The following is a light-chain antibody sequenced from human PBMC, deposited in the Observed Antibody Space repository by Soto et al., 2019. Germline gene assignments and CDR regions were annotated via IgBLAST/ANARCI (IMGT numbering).Light chain of an antibody. CDR1: SSNIGSNT. CDR2: GDD. Sequence: QSVLTQPPSASGTPGQRVTISCSGSSSNIGSNTVNWYQQLPGTAPKLLIYGDDQRPSGVPDRFSGSKSGTSASLAISGLQPEDEVDYYCASWDDRLNGPVFGGGTKLTVL. V-gene: IGLV1-44*01. CDR3: ASWDDRLNGPV. J-gene: IGLJ3*02.